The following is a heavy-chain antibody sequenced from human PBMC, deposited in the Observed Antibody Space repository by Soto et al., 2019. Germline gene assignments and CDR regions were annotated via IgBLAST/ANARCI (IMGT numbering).Heavy chain of an antibody. V-gene: IGHV4-59*01. J-gene: IGHJ6*02. D-gene: IGHD6-13*01. CDR2: IYYSGST. Sequence: SETLSLTCTVSGGSISSYYWSWIRQPPGKGLEWIGYIYYSGSTNYNPSLKSRVTISVDTSKNQFSLKLSSVTAADTAVYYCARAKGYSSSWYKKGVDYYGMDVWGQGTTVTVSS. CDR3: ARAKGYSSSWYKKGVDYYGMDV. CDR1: GGSISSYY.